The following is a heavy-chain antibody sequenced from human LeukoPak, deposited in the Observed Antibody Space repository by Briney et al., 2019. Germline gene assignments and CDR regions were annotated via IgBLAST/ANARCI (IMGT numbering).Heavy chain of an antibody. CDR3: ARHYYGSGSYSDY. CDR1: GYTFISYW. CDR2: IYPADSDT. V-gene: IGHV5-51*01. Sequence: GESLKISCKGSGYTFISYWIGWVRQMPGKGLEWMGIIYPADSDTRYSPSFQGQVTISADKSINTAYLQWSSLQASDTAMYYCARHYYGSGSYSDYWGQGTLVTVSS. J-gene: IGHJ4*02. D-gene: IGHD3-10*01.